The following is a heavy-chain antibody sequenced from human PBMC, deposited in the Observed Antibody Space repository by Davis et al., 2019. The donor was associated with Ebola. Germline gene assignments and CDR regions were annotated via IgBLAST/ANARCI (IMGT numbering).Heavy chain of an antibody. Sequence: ASVKVSCKASGYTFTSYGISWVRQAPGQGLEWMGWISAYNGNTNYAQKLQGRVTMTTDTSTSTAYMELRSLRSDDTAVYYCARGALHLGELSPPFDYWGQGTLVTVSS. CDR3: ARGALHLGELSPPFDY. J-gene: IGHJ4*02. D-gene: IGHD3-16*02. V-gene: IGHV1-18*01. CDR2: ISAYNGNT. CDR1: GYTFTSYG.